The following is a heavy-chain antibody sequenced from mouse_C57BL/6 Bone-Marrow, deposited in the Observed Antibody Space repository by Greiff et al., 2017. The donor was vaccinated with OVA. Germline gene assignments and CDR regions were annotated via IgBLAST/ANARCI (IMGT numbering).Heavy chain of an antibody. J-gene: IGHJ2*01. CDR1: GFTFSSYA. CDR3: ARDITTVFDY. D-gene: IGHD1-1*01. CDR2: ISDGGSYT. Sequence: EVTLVESGGGLVKPGGSLKLSCAASGFTFSSYAMSWVRQTPAKRLEWVATISDGGSYTYYPDNVKGRFTISRDNAKNNLYLQMSHLKSEDTAMYYCARDITTVFDYWGQGTTLTVSS. V-gene: IGHV5-4*01.